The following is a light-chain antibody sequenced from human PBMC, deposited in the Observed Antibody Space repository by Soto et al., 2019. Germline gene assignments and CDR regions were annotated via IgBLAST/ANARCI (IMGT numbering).Light chain of an antibody. CDR1: QSISSW. Sequence: DIQMTQSPSTLSASVGDRVTITCRASQSISSWLAWYQQKPGKAPKLLIYKASSLESGVPSRFSGRGSGTEFTLTISSLQPDDFANYYCQQYNSNSWTFGQGTKVEIK. CDR3: QQYNSNSWT. V-gene: IGKV1-5*03. J-gene: IGKJ1*01. CDR2: KAS.